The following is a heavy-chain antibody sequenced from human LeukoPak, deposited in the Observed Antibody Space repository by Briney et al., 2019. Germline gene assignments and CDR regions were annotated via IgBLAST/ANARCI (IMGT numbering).Heavy chain of an antibody. V-gene: IGHV3-43*02. J-gene: IGHJ4*02. CDR1: GFTFDDYA. CDR2: ISGDGGST. D-gene: IGHD6-19*01. Sequence: GGSLRLSCAASGFTFDDYAMHWVRQAPGRGLEWVSLISGDGGSTYYADSVKGRFTISRDNSKNSLYLQMNSLRTEDTALYYCAKDAESYSSGWDWGQGTLVTVSS. CDR3: AKDAESYSSGWD.